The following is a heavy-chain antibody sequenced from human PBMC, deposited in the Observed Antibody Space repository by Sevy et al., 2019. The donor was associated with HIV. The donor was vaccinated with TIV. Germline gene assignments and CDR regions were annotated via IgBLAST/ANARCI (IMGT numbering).Heavy chain of an antibody. CDR1: GFTFTIYA. D-gene: IGHD6-13*01. Sequence: GGSLRLSCAASGFTFTIYAMTWVRQAPGRGLEWVSVISGSGASTYYTDSVKGRFTISRDKSKNTLYLQMNRLRAEDTSIYYWAKDRNQCGGSCDFWGQGTLVTVSS. J-gene: IGHJ4*02. CDR2: ISGSGAST. CDR3: AKDRNQCGGSCDF. V-gene: IGHV3-23*01.